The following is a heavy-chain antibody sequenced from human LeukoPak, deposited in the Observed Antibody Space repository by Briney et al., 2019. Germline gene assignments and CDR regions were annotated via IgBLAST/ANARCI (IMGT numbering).Heavy chain of an antibody. CDR2: ISGSAAST. D-gene: IGHD1-26*01. CDR1: GFTFSDYD. Sequence: GGSLRLSCSASGFTFSDYDMNWVRQAPGKGLEWVSGISGSAASTYYADSVKGRFTISRDNSKNTMYLQMNSLRAEDTAVYYCAKDLRYSGSCRSFDYWGQGTLVTVSS. J-gene: IGHJ4*02. CDR3: AKDLRYSGSCRSFDY. V-gene: IGHV3-23*01.